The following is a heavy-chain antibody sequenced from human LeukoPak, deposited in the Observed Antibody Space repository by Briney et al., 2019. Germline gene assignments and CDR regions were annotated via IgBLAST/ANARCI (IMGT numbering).Heavy chain of an antibody. D-gene: IGHD6-13*01. J-gene: IGHJ5*02. CDR1: GGSISSYY. V-gene: IGHV4-59*01. CDR2: IYYSGST. Sequence: PSETLSLTCTVSGGSISSYYWSWIRQPPGKGLEWIGYIYYSGSTNYNPSLKSRVTISVDTSKNQFSLKLSSVTAADTAVYYCARAYSSSWYFNWFDPWGQGTLVTVSS. CDR3: ARAYSSSWYFNWFDP.